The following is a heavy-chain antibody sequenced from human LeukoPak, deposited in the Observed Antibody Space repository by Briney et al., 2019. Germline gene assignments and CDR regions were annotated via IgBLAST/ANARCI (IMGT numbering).Heavy chain of an antibody. CDR2: INPNSGGT. Sequence: GASVKVSCKASGYTFTSYYMHWVRQAPGQGLEWMGWINPNSGGTNYAQKFQGRVTMTRDTSISTAYMELSRLRSDDTAVYYCARDQAVKQWLVRGHSLIDYWGQGTLVTVSS. CDR3: ARDQAVKQWLVRGHSLIDY. V-gene: IGHV1-2*02. J-gene: IGHJ4*02. CDR1: GYTFTSYY. D-gene: IGHD6-19*01.